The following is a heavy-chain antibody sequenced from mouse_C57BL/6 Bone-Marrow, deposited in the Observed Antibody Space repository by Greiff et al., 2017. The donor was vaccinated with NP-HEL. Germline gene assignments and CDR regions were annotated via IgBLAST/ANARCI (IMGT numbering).Heavy chain of an antibody. D-gene: IGHD1-1*01. CDR2: ISSGGSYT. CDR1: GFTFSSYG. V-gene: IGHV5-6*01. J-gene: IGHJ4*01. Sequence: EVQLVESGGDLVKPGGSLKLSCAASGFTFSSYGMSWVRQTPDKRLEWVATISSGGSYTYYPDSVKGRFTISRDNAKNTLYLQMSSLKSEDTAMYYCARHYGSSADYYAMDYWGQGTSVTVSS. CDR3: ARHYGSSADYYAMDY.